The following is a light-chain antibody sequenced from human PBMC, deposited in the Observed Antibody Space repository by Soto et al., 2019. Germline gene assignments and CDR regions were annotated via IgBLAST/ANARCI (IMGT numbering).Light chain of an antibody. CDR3: QQYGSSPWT. Sequence: EIVLTQSPGTVSLSPGERATLSCRASQSVSSNYLAWYQQKPGQAPRPLIYGASSRATGIPDRFSGSGAGTDFTLTLSRLEPEDFAVYYCQQYGSSPWTFGQGTKVEIK. V-gene: IGKV3-20*01. CDR1: QSVSSNY. CDR2: GAS. J-gene: IGKJ1*01.